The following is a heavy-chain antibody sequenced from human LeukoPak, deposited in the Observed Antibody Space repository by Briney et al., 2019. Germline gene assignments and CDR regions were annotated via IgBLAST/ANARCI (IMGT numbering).Heavy chain of an antibody. CDR3: ARDYHSEFDY. V-gene: IGHV4-39*07. CDR2: IYYSGST. J-gene: IGHJ4*02. D-gene: IGHD1-26*01. Sequence: PSETLSLTCTVSGGSISSSSYYWGWIRQPPGKGLEWIGSIYYSGSTYYNPSLKSRVTISVDTSKNQFSLKLSSVTAADTAVYYCARDYHSEFDYWGQGTLVTVSS. CDR1: GGSISSSSYY.